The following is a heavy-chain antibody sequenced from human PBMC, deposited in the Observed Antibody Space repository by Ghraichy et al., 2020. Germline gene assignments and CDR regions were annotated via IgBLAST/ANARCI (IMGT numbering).Heavy chain of an antibody. D-gene: IGHD1-26*01. CDR3: ARQGLGVTRIYFFDY. CDR2: IYYSGTT. V-gene: IGHV4-39*01. J-gene: IGHJ4*02. CDR1: GDSISTSRYY. Sequence: SETLSLTCSVSGDSISTSRYYWAWIRQSPGRGLEWIGSIYYSGTTNYNSPLKSRVTMSVDTSKNQFSLKLSSVTAADTAIYYCARQGLGVTRIYFFDYWGQGALVTVSS.